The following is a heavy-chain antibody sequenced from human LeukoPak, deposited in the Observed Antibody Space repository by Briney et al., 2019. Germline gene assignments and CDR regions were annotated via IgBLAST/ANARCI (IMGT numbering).Heavy chain of an antibody. CDR1: GGSINTYY. J-gene: IGHJ6*02. Sequence: KSSETLSLTCTISGGSINTYYWSWIRQPPWKGLEWIAYIFHSGSTNYNSSLKSRVTISIDTSKNHFSLKLNSVTAADTAVYYCARVMGYGDYVSYYYGMDVWGQGTTVIVSS. V-gene: IGHV4-59*08. D-gene: IGHD4-17*01. CDR2: IFHSGST. CDR3: ARVMGYGDYVSYYYGMDV.